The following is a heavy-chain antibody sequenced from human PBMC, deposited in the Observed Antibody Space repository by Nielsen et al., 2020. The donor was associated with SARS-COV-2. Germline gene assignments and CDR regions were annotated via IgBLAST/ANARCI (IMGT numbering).Heavy chain of an antibody. D-gene: IGHD6-19*01. CDR1: GGSISSSSYY. V-gene: IGHV4-61*05. CDR3: ARYVAGTSEYFQH. Sequence: SETLSLTCTVSGGSISSSSYYWGWIRQPPGKGLEWIGYIYYSGSTNYNPSLKSRVTISVDTSKNQFSLKLSSVTAADTAVYYCARYVAGTSEYFQHWGQGTLVTVSS. CDR2: IYYSGST. J-gene: IGHJ1*01.